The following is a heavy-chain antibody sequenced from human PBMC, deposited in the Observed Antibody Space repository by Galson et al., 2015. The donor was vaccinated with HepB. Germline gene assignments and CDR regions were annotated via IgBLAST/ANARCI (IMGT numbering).Heavy chain of an antibody. Sequence: SLRLSCAASGFSFSTYWMSWVRQAPGKGLEWVANIKDDGGEKYYVESVKGRFTISRDNAKNSLWLQMNSLRAEDTAMYYCVRDREVPGGGDWFGPWGQGTLVTVSS. V-gene: IGHV3-7*01. CDR2: IKDDGGEK. J-gene: IGHJ5*02. D-gene: IGHD2-2*01. CDR1: GFSFSTYW. CDR3: VRDREVPGGGDWFGP.